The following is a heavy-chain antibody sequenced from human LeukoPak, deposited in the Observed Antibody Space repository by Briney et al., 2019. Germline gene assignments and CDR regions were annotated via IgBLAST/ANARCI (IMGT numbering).Heavy chain of an antibody. CDR2: IYHSGST. Sequence: PSETLSLTCTVSGYSISSGYYWGWIRQPPGKGLEWIGSIYHSGSTYYNPSLKSRVTISVDTSKNQFSLKLSSVTAADTAVYYCARGRCTNGVCYIWGYYFDYWGQGTLVTVSS. V-gene: IGHV4-38-2*02. D-gene: IGHD2-8*01. CDR3: ARGRCTNGVCYIWGYYFDY. J-gene: IGHJ4*02. CDR1: GYSISSGYY.